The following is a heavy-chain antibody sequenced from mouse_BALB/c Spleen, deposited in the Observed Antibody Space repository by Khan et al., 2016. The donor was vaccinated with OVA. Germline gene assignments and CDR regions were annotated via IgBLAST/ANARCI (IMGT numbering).Heavy chain of an antibody. J-gene: IGHJ3*01. CDR3: ARGGYGSWAY. V-gene: IGHV1-54*01. CDR1: GYAFTDFL. D-gene: IGHD1-1*02. CDR2: INPGSGDT. Sequence: VQLQESGAELVRPGTSVKVSCKASGYAFTDFLIEWLQQRPGQGLEWIGLINPGSGDTNYNEKFKGQATLTANKSSSTAYMQISSLTSDDSAVYFCARGGYGSWAYWGQGTLVTVSA.